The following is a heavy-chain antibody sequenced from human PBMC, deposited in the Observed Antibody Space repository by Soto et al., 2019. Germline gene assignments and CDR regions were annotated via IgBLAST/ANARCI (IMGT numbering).Heavy chain of an antibody. V-gene: IGHV4-59*08. D-gene: IGHD6-13*01. J-gene: IGHJ4*02. Sequence: SETLSLTCTVSGGSISSYYWSWIRQPPGKGLEWIGYIHYSGSTNYNPSLKSRVTISVDTSKNQFSLKLSSVTAADTAVYYCARRYSSSFDYWGQGTLVTVSS. CDR3: ARRYSSSFDY. CDR1: GGSISSYY. CDR2: IHYSGST.